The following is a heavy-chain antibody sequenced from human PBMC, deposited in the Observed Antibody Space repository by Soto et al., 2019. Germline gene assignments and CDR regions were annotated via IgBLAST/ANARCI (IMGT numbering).Heavy chain of an antibody. CDR3: ATRLPY. D-gene: IGHD3-16*01. J-gene: IGHJ4*02. V-gene: IGHV3-48*01. CDR2: IISSSSTI. Sequence: GGSLRLSCAASGLTFSSYSMNWVRQAPGKGLEWVSYIISSSSTIYYADSVKGRFTISRDNAKNSLYLQMNSLRAEDTAVYYCATRLPYWGQGPLVTVS. CDR1: GLTFSSYS.